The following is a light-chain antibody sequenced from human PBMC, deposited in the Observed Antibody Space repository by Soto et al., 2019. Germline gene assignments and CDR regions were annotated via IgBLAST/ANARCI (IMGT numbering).Light chain of an antibody. CDR3: QQYADWPTT. J-gene: IGKJ1*01. Sequence: EIVMTQSPVTLSVFPWERATLSCRASQSVGATVAWYHQSPGQAPRLLISGASTRATGVPARVGASGSGTAFTLTFASLQSDDFGVYYCQQYADWPTTFGQGTRVEIK. CDR1: QSVGAT. V-gene: IGKV3-15*01. CDR2: GAS.